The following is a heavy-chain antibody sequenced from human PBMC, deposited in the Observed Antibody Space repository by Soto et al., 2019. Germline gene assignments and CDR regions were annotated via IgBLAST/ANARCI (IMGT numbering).Heavy chain of an antibody. Sequence: QVQLQESGPGLVKPSGTLSLICDVSGGSIHSSYWWSWVRQPPGRRLEWIGEIFHLGGATYNPSFESRVTISVAKAKNQFYLKLTSVTAADSAIYFCARSFDYWGPGILVTVSS. J-gene: IGHJ4*02. CDR2: IFHLGGA. CDR1: GGSIHSSYW. CDR3: ARSFDY. V-gene: IGHV4-4*02.